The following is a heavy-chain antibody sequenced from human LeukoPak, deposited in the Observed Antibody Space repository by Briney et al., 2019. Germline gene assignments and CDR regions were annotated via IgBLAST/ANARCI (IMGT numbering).Heavy chain of an antibody. CDR3: ARSKAHLSTSWYGTWFDP. D-gene: IGHD2-2*01. CDR2: IYHSEST. Sequence: SETLSLTCTVSGGSISSTSYYWGWIRQPPGKGLEWIGNIYHSESTYYNPSLKSRVTISVDTSKNQLSLKLSSVTAADTAVYYCARSKAHLSTSWYGTWFDPWGQGTLVTVSS. J-gene: IGHJ5*02. CDR1: GGSISSTSYY. V-gene: IGHV4-39*07.